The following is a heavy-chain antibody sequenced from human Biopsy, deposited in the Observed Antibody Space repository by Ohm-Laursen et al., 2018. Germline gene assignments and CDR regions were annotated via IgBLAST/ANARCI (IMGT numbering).Heavy chain of an antibody. V-gene: IGHV3-33*01. CDR1: GFTSSVYA. Sequence: SLRLSCAAPGFTSSVYAMHWVRQAPGKGLEWVAIIWYDGSSEYYADSVKGRFTISRDDSRNTVYLQMNSLRAEDTAIYYCARDPIVGSKADGMDVWGQGTTVTVSS. D-gene: IGHD1-26*01. CDR3: ARDPIVGSKADGMDV. J-gene: IGHJ6*02. CDR2: IWYDGSSE.